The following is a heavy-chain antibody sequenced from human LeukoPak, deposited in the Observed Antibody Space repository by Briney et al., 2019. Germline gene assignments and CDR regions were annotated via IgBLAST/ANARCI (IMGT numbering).Heavy chain of an antibody. J-gene: IGHJ5*02. CDR1: GFTFRSYG. D-gene: IGHD6-19*01. V-gene: IGHV3-30*18. CDR3: AKDRGQQWLVDWFDP. CDR2: LSYDGSNK. Sequence: GGSLRLSCAASGFTFRSYGMHWVRQAPGKGLEWVAVLSYDGSNKYYADSVKGRFTISRDNSKNTLYLQMNSLRAEDTAVYYCAKDRGQQWLVDWFDPWGQGTLVTVSS.